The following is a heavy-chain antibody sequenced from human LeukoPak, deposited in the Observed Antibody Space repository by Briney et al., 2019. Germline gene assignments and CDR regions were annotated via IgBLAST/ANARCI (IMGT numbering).Heavy chain of an antibody. Sequence: GGSLRLSCAASGFTFSSYAMHWVRQAPGKGLEWVAVISYDGSNKYYADSVKGRFTISRDNSKNTLYLQMNSLRAEDSAVYYCARDLYSSSRNNFDYWGQGTLVTVSS. CDR1: GFTFSSYA. D-gene: IGHD6-13*01. CDR3: ARDLYSSSRNNFDY. V-gene: IGHV3-30*14. CDR2: ISYDGSNK. J-gene: IGHJ4*02.